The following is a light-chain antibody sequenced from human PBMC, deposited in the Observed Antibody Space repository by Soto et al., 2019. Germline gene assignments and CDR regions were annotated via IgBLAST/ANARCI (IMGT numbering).Light chain of an antibody. CDR2: GAS. J-gene: IGKJ3*01. Sequence: EIVMTQSPATLSVSPGERATLSCRASQSVSSDLAWYQQKPGQAPRLLIFGASTRATGIPARFSGSGSGTEFTLSISRLEPEDFAVYYCQHYGGSFIFGPGTKVDFK. CDR3: QHYGGSFI. V-gene: IGKV3-15*01. CDR1: QSVSSD.